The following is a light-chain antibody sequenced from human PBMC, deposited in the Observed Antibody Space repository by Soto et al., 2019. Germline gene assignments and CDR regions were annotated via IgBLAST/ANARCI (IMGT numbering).Light chain of an antibody. CDR1: QSIRSW. CDR3: QQYESYSPLT. V-gene: IGKV1-5*01. J-gene: IGKJ4*01. CDR2: DAY. Sequence: DIQMTQSPSILSASVGDRVTITCRASQSIRSWLAWYQQKPGKAPKLLIYDAYSLESGVPSRFSGRRSGTEFTLTIAGLQPEDFATYHCQQYESYSPLTFGGATKVDI.